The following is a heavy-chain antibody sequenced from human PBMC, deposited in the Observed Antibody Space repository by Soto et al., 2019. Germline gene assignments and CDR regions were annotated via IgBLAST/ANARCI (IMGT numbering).Heavy chain of an antibody. CDR2: IYHSGGT. D-gene: IGHD2-2*01. V-gene: IGHV4-4*02. J-gene: IGHJ5*02. CDR3: ARVTSDCSSAGWQHGWFDP. CDR1: SGSISSSNW. Sequence: QVQLQESGPGLVKPSGTLSLTCAVSSGSISSSNWWSWVRLPPGRGLVWIGEIYHSGGTNYNPSHKGRVTISVDKSTNQRSLELSSVTAADTAVYYCARVTSDCSSAGWQHGWFDPWGQGTLVTVSS.